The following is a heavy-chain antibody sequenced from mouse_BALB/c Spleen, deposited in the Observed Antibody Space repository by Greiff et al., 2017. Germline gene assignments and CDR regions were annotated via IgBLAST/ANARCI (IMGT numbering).Heavy chain of an antibody. Sequence: EVKVEESGGGLVKPGGSLKLSCAASGFTFSDYYMYWVRQTPEKRLEWVATISDGGSYTYYPDSVKGRFTISRDNAKNNLYLQMSSLKSEDTAMYYCAGGYAYYAMDYWGQGTSVTVSS. CDR1: GFTFSDYY. D-gene: IGHD2-2*01. J-gene: IGHJ4*01. CDR3: AGGYAYYAMDY. CDR2: ISDGGSYT. V-gene: IGHV5-4*02.